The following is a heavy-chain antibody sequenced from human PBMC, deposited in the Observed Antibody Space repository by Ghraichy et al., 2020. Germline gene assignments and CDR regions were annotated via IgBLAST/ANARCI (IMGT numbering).Heavy chain of an antibody. J-gene: IGHJ4*02. CDR3: ARDDPRAPLLGDFDY. V-gene: IGHV3-21*01. CDR1: GFTFSSYS. Sequence: GGSLRLSCAASGFTFSSYSMNWVRQAPGKGLEWVSSISSSSSYIYYADSVKGRFTISRDNAKNSLYLQMNSLRAEDTAVYYCARDDPRAPLLGDFDYWGQGTLVTVSS. CDR2: ISSSSSYI. D-gene: IGHD7-27*01.